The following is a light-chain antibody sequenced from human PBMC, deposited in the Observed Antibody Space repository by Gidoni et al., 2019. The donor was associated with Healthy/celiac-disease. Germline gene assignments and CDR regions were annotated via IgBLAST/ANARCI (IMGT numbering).Light chain of an antibody. V-gene: IGKV1-5*03. Sequence: DTQMTQSPSTLSASVGDRVTITRRASQSISSSLAWYQQKPGKAPKLLIYKASRLESGGPPRFSGGGCGTEFTLTISSLQPDVFATYYCRQYNSFPFTFGPGTKVDIK. J-gene: IGKJ3*01. CDR1: QSISSS. CDR2: KAS. CDR3: RQYNSFPFT.